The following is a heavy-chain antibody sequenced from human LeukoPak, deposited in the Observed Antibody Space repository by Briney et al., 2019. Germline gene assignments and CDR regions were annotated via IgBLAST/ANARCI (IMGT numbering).Heavy chain of an antibody. D-gene: IGHD6-19*01. CDR1: GFIFRDYT. Sequence: GGSLRLSCVASGFIFRDYTMNWVRQTPGKGLEWVSVIYSGGSTYYADSVKGRFTISRDNSKNTLYLQMNSLRAEDTAVYYCARDLNSSGWWDYWGQGALVTVSS. V-gene: IGHV3-53*01. CDR2: IYSGGST. J-gene: IGHJ4*02. CDR3: ARDLNSSGWWDY.